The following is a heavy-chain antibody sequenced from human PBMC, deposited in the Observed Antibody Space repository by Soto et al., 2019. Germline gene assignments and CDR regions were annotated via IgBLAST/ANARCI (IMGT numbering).Heavy chain of an antibody. V-gene: IGHV1-69*06. CDR2: VIPIFGTT. D-gene: IGHD1-1*01. CDR3: ARDRTDSPYNTKRLDP. Sequence: ASVKVSCKASGGTFGSDAITWVRQAPGQGLEWVGRVIPIFGTTNYAQNLQGRVTISADKSTLTSYMELHSLKADDTPLYYCARDRTDSPYNTKRLDPWDHLTHVTATS. J-gene: IGHJ5*02. CDR1: GGTFGSDA.